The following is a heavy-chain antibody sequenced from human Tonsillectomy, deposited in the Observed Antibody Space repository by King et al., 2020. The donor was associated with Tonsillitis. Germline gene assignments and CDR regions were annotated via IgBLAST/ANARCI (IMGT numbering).Heavy chain of an antibody. J-gene: IGHJ4*02. CDR3: AKVPPGACCSFDY. Sequence: QLVQSGAEVKHPGAAVKVSCKASGYTFTDYYMHWVRQAPGQGLEWMGWINPDTGATSYAQNFQGRVTMTSDTSISTAYMELSTLRSDDTALYYCAKVPPGACCSFDYWGQGTLVTVSS. CDR2: INPDTGAT. CDR1: GYTFTDYY. V-gene: IGHV1-2*02. D-gene: IGHD2-21*02.